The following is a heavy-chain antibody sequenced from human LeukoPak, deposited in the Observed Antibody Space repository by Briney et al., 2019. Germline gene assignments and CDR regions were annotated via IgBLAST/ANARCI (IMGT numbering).Heavy chain of an antibody. CDR3: ARQGGAFGPLDY. D-gene: IGHD3/OR15-3a*01. Sequence: SKTLSLTCTVSGDSMSYSYWSWIRQSPGKGLEWIAFVHYTGTTHYNPSLRSRVTISMDTSRNQYSLRMTSVTAEDTAVYYCARQGGAFGPLDYWGQGTLVTVSS. CDR1: GDSMSYSY. J-gene: IGHJ4*02. V-gene: IGHV4-59*08. CDR2: VHYTGTT.